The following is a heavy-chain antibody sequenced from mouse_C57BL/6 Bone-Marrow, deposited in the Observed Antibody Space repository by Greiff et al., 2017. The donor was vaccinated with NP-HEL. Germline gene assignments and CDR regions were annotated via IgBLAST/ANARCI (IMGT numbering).Heavy chain of an antibody. J-gene: IGHJ3*01. CDR3: ERSVVEGFAY. CDR2: IYPRSGNT. D-gene: IGHD1-1*01. CDR1: GYTFTSYG. V-gene: IGHV1-81*01. Sequence: VQLQQSGAELVRPGASVKLSCKASGYTFTSYGISWVKQRTGQGLEWIGGIYPRSGNTYYNEKLKGKATLTADKSSSTAYMDLRSLTSEYSAVYFCERSVVEGFAYWGQGTLVTVSA.